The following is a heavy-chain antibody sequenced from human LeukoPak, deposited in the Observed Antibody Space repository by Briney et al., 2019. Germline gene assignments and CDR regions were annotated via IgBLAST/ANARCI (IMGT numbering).Heavy chain of an antibody. CDR3: ARDGTSGLVISNFDY. CDR2: MFYSGIN. CDR1: GGSISSSDYY. Sequence: SETLSLTCSVSGGSISSSDYYWGWLRQPPGKGLGWFGTMFYSGINYSSLSLKSRVTISVDKNKNQLSLKLSSVTAADTAVYSYARDGTSGLVISNFDYWGQGTLVTVSS. D-gene: IGHD3-3*01. J-gene: IGHJ4*02. V-gene: IGHV4-39*02.